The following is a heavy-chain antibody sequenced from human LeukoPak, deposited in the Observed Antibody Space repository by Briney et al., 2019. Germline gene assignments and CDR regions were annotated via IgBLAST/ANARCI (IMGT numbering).Heavy chain of an antibody. CDR3: AKDLIVVAEKETHLFDY. V-gene: IGHV3-23*01. J-gene: IGHJ4*02. CDR1: GFTFTSYG. CDR2: ISGSGGST. Sequence: GGSLRLSCAASGFTFTSYGMSWVRQVRQAPGKGLEWVSTISGSGGSTYYADSVNGRFTISRDNSENTLYLQMNSLRAEDTAVYYCAKDLIVVAEKETHLFDYWGQGTLVTVSS. D-gene: IGHD2-21*01.